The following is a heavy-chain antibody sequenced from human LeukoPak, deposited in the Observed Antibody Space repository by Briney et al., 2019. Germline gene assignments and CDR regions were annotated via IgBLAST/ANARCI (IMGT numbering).Heavy chain of an antibody. Sequence: ASVKVSCKASGGTFISYAISWVRQAPGQGLEWMGGIIPIFGTANYAQKFQGRVTSTADESTSTAYMELSSLRSEDTAVYYCASTPLYSSGWYNGPRYFDYWGQGTLVTVSS. CDR3: ASTPLYSSGWYNGPRYFDY. CDR1: GGTFISYA. D-gene: IGHD6-19*01. CDR2: IIPIFGTA. J-gene: IGHJ4*02. V-gene: IGHV1-69*13.